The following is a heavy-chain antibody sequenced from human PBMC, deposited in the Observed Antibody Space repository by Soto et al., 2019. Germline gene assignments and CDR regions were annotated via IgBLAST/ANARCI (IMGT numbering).Heavy chain of an antibody. Sequence: EVQLLESGGGLVQPGGSLRLSCAASEFTFSNYAMSWVRQAPGKGLEWVSGISGSGGSTFYADSVKGRFTISRDNSKNTLYLQMNSLRAEGTAIYYCAKEGTPWQWLGPVDYWGQGTLVTVSS. CDR3: AKEGTPWQWLGPVDY. CDR1: EFTFSNYA. J-gene: IGHJ4*02. CDR2: ISGSGGST. D-gene: IGHD6-19*01. V-gene: IGHV3-23*01.